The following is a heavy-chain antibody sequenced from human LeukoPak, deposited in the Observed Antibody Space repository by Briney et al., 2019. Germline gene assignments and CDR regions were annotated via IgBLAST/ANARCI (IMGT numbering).Heavy chain of an antibody. J-gene: IGHJ4*02. CDR2: ISSSGNTI. V-gene: IGHV3-11*04. D-gene: IGHD3-10*01. CDR1: GFTFSDYY. Sequence: GGSLRLSCAASGFTFSDYYMSWIRQAPGKGLEWVSYISSSGNTIYYADSVKGRSTISRDNSKNTLYLQMNSLRGEDTAVYFCATPSDFLDYWGQGTLVTVSS. CDR3: ATPSDFLDY.